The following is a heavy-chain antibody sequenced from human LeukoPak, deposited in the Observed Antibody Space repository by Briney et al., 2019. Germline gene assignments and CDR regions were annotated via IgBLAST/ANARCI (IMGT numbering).Heavy chain of an antibody. V-gene: IGHV5-51*01. Sequence: KGGESLKISCKVSEYTFTSYWIGWVRQMPGKGLEWMGIIYPGDSNTRYSPSFQGQVTISADKSISIAYLQWSSLKASDTAMYYCVRIYGDYARDVFDIWGQGTMVTVSS. J-gene: IGHJ3*02. D-gene: IGHD4-17*01. CDR3: VRIYGDYARDVFDI. CDR2: IYPGDSNT. CDR1: EYTFTSYW.